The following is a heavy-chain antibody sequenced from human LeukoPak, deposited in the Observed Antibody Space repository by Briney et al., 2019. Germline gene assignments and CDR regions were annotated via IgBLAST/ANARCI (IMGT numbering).Heavy chain of an antibody. CDR1: GFTFSNYE. J-gene: IGHJ4*02. CDR3: ARVPYYYDSSQGGYFDY. CDR2: IVGGADNK. D-gene: IGHD3-22*01. Sequence: GGSLRLSCAASGFTFSNYEMNWVRLAPGKGLEWVAYIVGGADNKQYSDSVRGRFTISRDNAKNSLYLQMNNLRVGDTGVYYCARVPYYYDSSQGGYFDYWGQGTLVTVSS. V-gene: IGHV3-48*03.